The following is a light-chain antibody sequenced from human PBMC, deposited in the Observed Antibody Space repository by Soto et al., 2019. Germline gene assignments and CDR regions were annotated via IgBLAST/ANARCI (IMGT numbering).Light chain of an antibody. CDR3: QQSDSTPYT. Sequence: DIQMTQPPSSLSASVGDRVTITCRASQTISTYFNWDQQKPGKAPRLLIYDASSLLSGVPSRFSGSGSGTDFTLTIASLQPEDFSTYYCQQSDSTPYTFGQGTKVDIK. V-gene: IGKV1-39*01. CDR2: DAS. J-gene: IGKJ2*01. CDR1: QTISTY.